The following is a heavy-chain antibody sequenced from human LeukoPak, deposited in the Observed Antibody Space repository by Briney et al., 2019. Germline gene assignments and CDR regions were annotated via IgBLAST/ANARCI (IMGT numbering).Heavy chain of an antibody. D-gene: IGHD6-13*01. Sequence: SETLSLTCAVYGGSFSGCYWSWIRQPPGKGLEWIGEINHSGSTNYNPSLKSRVTISVDTSKNQFSLKLSSVTAADTAVYYCARQKRRAAGLPLDYWGQGTLVTVSS. J-gene: IGHJ4*02. CDR3: ARQKRRAAGLPLDY. CDR1: GGSFSGCY. CDR2: INHSGST. V-gene: IGHV4-34*01.